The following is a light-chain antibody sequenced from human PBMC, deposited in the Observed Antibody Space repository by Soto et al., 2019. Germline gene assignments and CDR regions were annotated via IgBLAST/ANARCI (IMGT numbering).Light chain of an antibody. CDR1: QSVSSY. CDR2: DAS. Sequence: EIVLTQSPATLSLSPGERATLSCRASQSVSSYLAWYQQKPGQAPRLLIYDASNRATGIPARFSGSGSGTDFTLTISSLEPEDFAVYYCQQRSKWFFITFGQGTRLEIK. V-gene: IGKV3-11*01. CDR3: QQRSKWFFIT. J-gene: IGKJ5*01.